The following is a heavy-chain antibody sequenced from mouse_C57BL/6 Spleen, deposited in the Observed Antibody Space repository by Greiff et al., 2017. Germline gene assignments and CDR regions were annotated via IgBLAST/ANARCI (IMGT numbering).Heavy chain of an antibody. V-gene: IGHV5-4*01. CDR1: GFTFSSYA. Sequence: EVKLVESGGGLVKPGGSLKLSCAASGFTFSSYAMSWVRQTPEKRLEWVATISDGGSYTYYPDNVKGRFTISRDNAKNNLYLQMSHLKSEDTAMYYCARDVGKDYFDYWGQGTTLTVSS. J-gene: IGHJ2*01. CDR3: ARDVGKDYFDY. CDR2: ISDGGSYT. D-gene: IGHD2-1*01.